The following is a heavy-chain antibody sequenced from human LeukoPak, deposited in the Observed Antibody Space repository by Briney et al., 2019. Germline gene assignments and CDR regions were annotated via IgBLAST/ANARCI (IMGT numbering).Heavy chain of an antibody. CDR3: ATQHIVVVTATEFDP. V-gene: IGHV4-61*02. Sequence: SQTLSLTCTLSGVSISSGSYYLSWIRQPAGKGLEWIGRIYTSGSTNYNPSLKSRVTISVDTSKNQFSLKLSSVTAADTAVYYCATQHIVVVTATEFDPWGQGTLVTVSS. J-gene: IGHJ5*02. CDR2: IYTSGST. CDR1: GVSISSGSYY. D-gene: IGHD2-21*02.